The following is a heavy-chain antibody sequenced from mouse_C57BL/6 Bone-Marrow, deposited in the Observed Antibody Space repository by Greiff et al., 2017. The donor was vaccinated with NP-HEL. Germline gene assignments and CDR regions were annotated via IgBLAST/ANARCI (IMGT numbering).Heavy chain of an antibody. J-gene: IGHJ4*01. D-gene: IGHD2-3*01. CDR1: GFNIKDYY. CDR2: IDPEDGDT. V-gene: IGHV14-1*01. CDR3: TTDGYLSNYYAMEY. Sequence: VQLQQSGAELVRPGASVKLSCTASGFNIKDYYMHWVKQRPEQGLEWIGRIDPEDGDTEYAPKFQGKATMTADTSSNTAYLQLSSLTSEDTAFYYCTTDGYLSNYYAMEYWGKGPSVTVSS.